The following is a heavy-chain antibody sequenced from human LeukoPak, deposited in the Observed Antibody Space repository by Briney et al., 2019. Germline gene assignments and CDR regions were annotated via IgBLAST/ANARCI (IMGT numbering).Heavy chain of an antibody. Sequence: GGSLRLSCAASGFIFSSYSMNWVRQAPGKGLEWVAVISYDGSNKYYADSVKGRFTISRDNSKNTLYLQMNSLRAEDAAVYYCARGLDLVGSIDYWGQGTLVTVSS. D-gene: IGHD2-8*02. CDR2: ISYDGSNK. J-gene: IGHJ4*02. V-gene: IGHV3-30*05. CDR1: GFIFSSYS. CDR3: ARGLDLVGSIDY.